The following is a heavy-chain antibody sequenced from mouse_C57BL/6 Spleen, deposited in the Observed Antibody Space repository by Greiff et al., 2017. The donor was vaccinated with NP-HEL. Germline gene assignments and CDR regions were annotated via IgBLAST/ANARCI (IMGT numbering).Heavy chain of an antibody. CDR1: GYTFTSYW. D-gene: IGHD2-4*01. V-gene: IGHV1-64*01. J-gene: IGHJ2*01. Sequence: VQLQQPGAELVKPGASVKLSCKASGYTFTSYWMHWVKQRPGQGLEWIGMIHPNSGSTNYNEKFKSKATLTVDKSSSTAYMQLSSLTSEDSAVYYCAREGDYDGAYYFDYWGQGTTLTVSS. CDR2: IHPNSGST. CDR3: AREGDYDGAYYFDY.